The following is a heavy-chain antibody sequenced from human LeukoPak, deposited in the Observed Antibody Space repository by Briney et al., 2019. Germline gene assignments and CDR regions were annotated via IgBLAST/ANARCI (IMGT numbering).Heavy chain of an antibody. D-gene: IGHD6-13*01. J-gene: IGHJ5*02. Sequence: SETLSPTCAVYVGSFSDYYWSWIRQPPGKGLEWIGEINYSGGTSYNPSLKSRVTISVDTSKNQFSLKLTSVTAADTAVYYCARQQSASNWFDPWGQGTLVTVSS. CDR2: INYSGGT. CDR1: VGSFSDYY. V-gene: IGHV4-34*01. CDR3: ARQQSASNWFDP.